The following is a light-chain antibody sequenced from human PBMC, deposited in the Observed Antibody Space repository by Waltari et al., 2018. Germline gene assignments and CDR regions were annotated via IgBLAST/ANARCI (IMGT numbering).Light chain of an antibody. V-gene: IGKV3-20*01. CDR2: GAS. J-gene: IGKJ2*01. CDR1: QSLTKRY. Sequence: EVVLTQSPDTLSLSPGERATLSCRASQSLTKRYLAWYQQKPGQAPRLLIYGASSRAAGIPYRFSGSGSWTDFTLTISRLEPEDFAVYYCQQYGSSIMYTFGQGTKLEIK. CDR3: QQYGSSIMYT.